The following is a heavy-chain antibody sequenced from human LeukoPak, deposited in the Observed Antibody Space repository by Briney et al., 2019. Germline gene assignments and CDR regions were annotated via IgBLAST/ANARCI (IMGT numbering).Heavy chain of an antibody. D-gene: IGHD3-10*01. CDR3: ARALTTKLLWFGELLPPFDY. CDR1: GYTFTSYG. V-gene: IGHV1-18*01. CDR2: ISAYNGNT. J-gene: IGHJ4*02. Sequence: ASVKVSCKASGYTFTSYGISWVRQAPGQGLEWMGWISAYNGNTNYAQKLQGRVTMTTDTSTSTAYMELRGLRSDDTAVYYCARALTTKLLWFGELLPPFDYWGQGTLVTVSS.